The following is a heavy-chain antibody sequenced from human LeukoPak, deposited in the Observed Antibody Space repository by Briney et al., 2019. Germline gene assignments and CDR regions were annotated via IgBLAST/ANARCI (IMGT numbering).Heavy chain of an antibody. D-gene: IGHD5-18*01. J-gene: IGHJ3*02. Sequence: SVKVSCKASGGTFSSYAISWVRQAPGQGLEWMGGIIPIFGTANYAQKFQGRVTITTDESTSTAYMELSSLRAEDTAVYYCARAGAMGSAWRFGAFDIWGQGTMVTVSS. CDR1: GGTFSSYA. CDR3: ARAGAMGSAWRFGAFDI. CDR2: IIPIFGTA. V-gene: IGHV1-69*05.